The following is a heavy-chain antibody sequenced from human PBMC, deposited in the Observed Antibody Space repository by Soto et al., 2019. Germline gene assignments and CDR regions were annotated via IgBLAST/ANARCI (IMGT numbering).Heavy chain of an antibody. V-gene: IGHV3-74*01. J-gene: IGHJ4*02. D-gene: IGHD2-2*02. CDR1: GFTFSKYW. CDR3: VRVFCSSTSCYNPSRFDY. CDR2: INSDGTFS. Sequence: GGSLRLSCAASGFTFSKYWLHWVRQAPGKXLVWVSRINSDGTFSNYADSVKGRFTISRDNAKNTLYLQMNSLRAEDTAVYYCVRVFCSSTSCYNPSRFDYWGQGALVTVSS.